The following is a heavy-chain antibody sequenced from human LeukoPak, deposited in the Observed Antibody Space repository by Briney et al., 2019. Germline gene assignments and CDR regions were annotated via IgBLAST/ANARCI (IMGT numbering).Heavy chain of an antibody. V-gene: IGHV3-23*01. CDR3: AKGGSLREIVVVLAAINGAFDI. D-gene: IGHD2-2*01. CDR1: GFTFSRYA. Sequence: PGGSLRLSCAASGFTFSRYAMRGVREAPGEGGEWVSDISGSGGSTYYADSVKGRFTISRDNSKNTLYLQMNSLRAEDTAVYYCAKGGSLREIVVVLAAINGAFDIWGQGTMVTVSS. CDR2: ISGSGGST. J-gene: IGHJ3*02.